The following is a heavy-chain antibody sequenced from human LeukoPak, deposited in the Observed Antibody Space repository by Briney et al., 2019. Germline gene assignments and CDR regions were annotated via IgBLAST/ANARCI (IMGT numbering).Heavy chain of an antibody. CDR2: IKEDGSET. CDR3: AKEEGFTMILSYAFDI. CDR1: GFTFRNYW. D-gene: IGHD3-22*01. Sequence: QSGGSLRLSCAASGFTFRNYWMNWVRQAPGKGLECLANIKEDGSETYYADSVVGRFTISRDNSKNTLYLQMNSLRAEDTAVYYCAKEEGFTMILSYAFDIWGQGTMVTVSS. J-gene: IGHJ3*02. V-gene: IGHV3-7*01.